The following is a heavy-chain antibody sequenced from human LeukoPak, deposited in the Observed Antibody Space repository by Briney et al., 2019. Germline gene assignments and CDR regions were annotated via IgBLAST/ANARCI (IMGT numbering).Heavy chain of an antibody. CDR3: ARGREYCSGGSCYRGPYYFDY. CDR1: GYTFTGDY. D-gene: IGHD2-15*01. V-gene: IGHV1-2*02. Sequence: ASVKVSCKASGYTFTGDYMHWVRQAPGHGLEWMGWINPNSGGTKYAQKFQGRVTMTRDTSISTAYMELSRLRSDDTAVYYCARGREYCSGGSCYRGPYYFDYWGQGTLVTVSS. CDR2: INPNSGGT. J-gene: IGHJ4*02.